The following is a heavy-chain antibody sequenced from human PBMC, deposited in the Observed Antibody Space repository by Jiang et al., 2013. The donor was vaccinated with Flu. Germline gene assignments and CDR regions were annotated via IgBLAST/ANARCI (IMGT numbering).Heavy chain of an antibody. D-gene: IGHD1-26*01. CDR3: AKPAVRGAYEY. CDR2: ISGSGGHT. CDR1: GFTFSSNA. V-gene: IGHV3-23*01. J-gene: IGHJ4*02. Sequence: QLLESWGRRWCSLGGPVRVSCVSSGFTFSSNAMYWVRRAPGKVMEWVSAISGSGGHTYYADSVRGRFTISRDNSKNTVHLLMNSLRAEDTAVYYCAKPAVRGAYEYWGQGTLVTVSS.